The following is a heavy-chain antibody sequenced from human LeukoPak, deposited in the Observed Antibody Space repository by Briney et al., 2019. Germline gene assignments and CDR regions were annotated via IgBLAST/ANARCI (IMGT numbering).Heavy chain of an antibody. CDR2: IIPIFGTA. V-gene: IGHV1-69*05. Sequence: SVKVSCKASGGTFSSYAISWVRQAPGQGLEWMGRIIPIFGTANYAQKFQGRVTITTDESTSIAYMELSSLRSEDTAVYYCARALSDSGNNRFDPWGQGTLVTVSS. D-gene: IGHD1-26*01. J-gene: IGHJ5*02. CDR3: ARALSDSGNNRFDP. CDR1: GGTFSSYA.